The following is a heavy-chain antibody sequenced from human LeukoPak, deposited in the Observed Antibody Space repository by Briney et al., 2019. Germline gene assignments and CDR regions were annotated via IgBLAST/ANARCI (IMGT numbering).Heavy chain of an antibody. CDR1: GFTFSTYG. V-gene: IGHV3-30*02. D-gene: IGHD4-17*01. Sequence: GGSLRLSCAASGFTFSTYGIHWVRQAPGKGLEWVAFIRYDGTNKWYADSVKGRITISRDNSKNMLYLQMNSLRAEDTAVYHCAKDRDYGDYPSAYYYYMDVWGKGTTVTVSS. J-gene: IGHJ6*03. CDR3: AKDRDYGDYPSAYYYYMDV. CDR2: IRYDGTNK.